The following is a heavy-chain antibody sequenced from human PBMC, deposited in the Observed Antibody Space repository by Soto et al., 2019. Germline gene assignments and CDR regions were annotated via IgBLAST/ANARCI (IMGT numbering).Heavy chain of an antibody. D-gene: IGHD1-20*01. Sequence: SETLSLTCTVSGGSISSYYWSWIRQPPGKGLEWIGYIYYSGSTNYNPSLKSRVTISVDTSKNQFSLKLSSVTAADTAVYYCARDRGLLDNSSGMDVWGQGTTVTVSS. J-gene: IGHJ6*02. CDR1: GGSISSYY. CDR2: IYYSGST. V-gene: IGHV4-59*01. CDR3: ARDRGLLDNSSGMDV.